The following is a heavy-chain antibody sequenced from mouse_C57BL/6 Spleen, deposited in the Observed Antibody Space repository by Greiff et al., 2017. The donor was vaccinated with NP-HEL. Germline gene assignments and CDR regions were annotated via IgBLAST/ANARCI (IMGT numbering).Heavy chain of an antibody. V-gene: IGHV1-74*01. CDR2: IHPSDSDT. D-gene: IGHD1-1*01. J-gene: IGHJ3*01. Sequence: VKLQQPGAELVKPGASVKVSCKASGYTFTSYWMHWVKQRPGQGLEWIGRIHPSDSDTNYNQKFKGKATLTVDKSSSTAYMQLSSLTSEDSAVYYCALYYGSSGAWFAYWGQGTLVTVSA. CDR3: ALYYGSSGAWFAY. CDR1: GYTFTSYW.